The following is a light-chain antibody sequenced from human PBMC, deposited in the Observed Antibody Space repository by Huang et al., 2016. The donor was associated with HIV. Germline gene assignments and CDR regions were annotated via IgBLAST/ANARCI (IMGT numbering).Light chain of an antibody. J-gene: IGKJ5*01. Sequence: EIVMTQSPVTLSVSPGERATLSCRASQSVSSNLAWYQQKPGQAPRLLIYGAPTRATGVPARFSGSGSGTEFTLTISSLQSEDFALYYCQQYNNWPPITCGQGTRLEIK. CDR1: QSVSSN. CDR2: GAP. CDR3: QQYNNWPPIT. V-gene: IGKV3-15*01.